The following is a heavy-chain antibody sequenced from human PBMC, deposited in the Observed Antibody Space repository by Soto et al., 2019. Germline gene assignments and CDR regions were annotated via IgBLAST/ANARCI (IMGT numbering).Heavy chain of an antibody. V-gene: IGHV1-69*13. CDR2: IIPIFGTA. D-gene: IGHD5-18*01. Sequence: ASVKVSCKASGCTFSSYAISWVRQAPGQGLEWMGGIIPIFGTANYAQKFQGRVTITADESTSTAYMELSSLRSEDTAVYYCIAVEKAMVQGHYYSYGRDVWGHRNKITXS. CDR3: IAVEKAMVQGHYYSYGRDV. J-gene: IGHJ6*02. CDR1: GCTFSSYA.